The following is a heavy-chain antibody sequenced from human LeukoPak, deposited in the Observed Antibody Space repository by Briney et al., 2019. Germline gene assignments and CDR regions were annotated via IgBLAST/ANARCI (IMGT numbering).Heavy chain of an antibody. D-gene: IGHD3-22*01. CDR1: GGSISSYY. CDR3: ARDTSGYRRGSFDY. Sequence: SETLSLTCTVSGGSISSYYWSWIRQPPGKGLEWIGYIYYSGSTSYNPSLKSRVTISVDTSNNQFSLKLSSVTAADTAVYYCARDTSGYRRGSFDYWGHGTLVTVSS. CDR2: IYYSGST. J-gene: IGHJ4*01. V-gene: IGHV4-59*01.